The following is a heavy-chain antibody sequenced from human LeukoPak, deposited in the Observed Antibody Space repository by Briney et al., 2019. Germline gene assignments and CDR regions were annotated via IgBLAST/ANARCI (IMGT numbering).Heavy chain of an antibody. D-gene: IGHD2-15*01. V-gene: IGHV4-39*01. CDR1: GGSISSSSYY. J-gene: IGHJ3*02. CDR2: IYYSGST. Sequence: PSETLSLTCTVSGGSISSSSYYWGWIRQPPGKGLEWIGSIYYSGSTYYNPSLKSRVTISVDTSKNQFSLKLSSVTAADTAVYYCLRAEVYGPCSGGSCYSVGWFFDIWGQGTMVTVSS. CDR3: LRAEVYGPCSGGSCYSVGWFFDI.